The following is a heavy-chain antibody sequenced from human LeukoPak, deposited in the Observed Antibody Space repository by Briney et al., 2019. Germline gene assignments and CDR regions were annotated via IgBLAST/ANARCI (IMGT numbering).Heavy chain of an antibody. Sequence: GESLKISCKCSGYSFTSYWIAWVRQMPGKGLEWMGIIYPGDSDNRYSPSFQGQGTISADKSISTAYLQWSSLKASDTAMYYCARKVDIAVAGYDYWGQGTLITVSS. J-gene: IGHJ4*02. CDR2: IYPGDSDN. D-gene: IGHD6-13*01. V-gene: IGHV5-51*01. CDR1: GYSFTSYW. CDR3: ARKVDIAVAGYDY.